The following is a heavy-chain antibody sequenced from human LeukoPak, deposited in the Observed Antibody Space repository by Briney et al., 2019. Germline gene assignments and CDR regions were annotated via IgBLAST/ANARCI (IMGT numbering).Heavy chain of an antibody. CDR1: GFTFSSYA. CDR2: ISYDGSNK. J-gene: IGHJ4*02. CDR3: ARDSHPLVVVARFDY. Sequence: GRSLRLSCAASGFTFSSYAMHWVRQAPGKGLEWVAVISYDGSNKYYADSVKGRFTISRDNSKNTLYLQMNSLRAEDTAVYYCARDSHPLVVVARFDYWGQGTLVTVSS. V-gene: IGHV3-30*04. D-gene: IGHD2-15*01.